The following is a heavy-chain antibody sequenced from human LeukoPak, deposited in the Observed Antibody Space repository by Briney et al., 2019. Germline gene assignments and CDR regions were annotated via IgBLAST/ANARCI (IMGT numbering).Heavy chain of an antibody. CDR3: ARVRSSGWSYFDY. D-gene: IGHD6-19*01. Sequence: PGGSLRLSCAASGFTFSSYWMHWVRQAQGKGLGWVSRIDSDGSSTSYADSVKGRFTISRDNAKNTEYLQMNSLRAEDTAVYYCARVRSSGWSYFDYWGQGTLVTVSS. J-gene: IGHJ4*02. CDR1: GFTFSSYW. CDR2: IDSDGSST. V-gene: IGHV3-74*01.